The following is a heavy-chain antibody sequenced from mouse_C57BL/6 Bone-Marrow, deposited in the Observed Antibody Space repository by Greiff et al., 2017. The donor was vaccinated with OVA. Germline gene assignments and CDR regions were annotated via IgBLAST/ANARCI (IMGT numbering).Heavy chain of an antibody. D-gene: IGHD1-1*01. Sequence: VQLQQSGAELARPGASVKLSCEASGYTFTSYGISWVKQRTGQGLEWIGEIYPRSGTTYFNEKFKGKDTLTADKSSSTAYMELRSLTTEDSAVYFCAILYGSLDYWGQGTTLTVSS. CDR3: AILYGSLDY. J-gene: IGHJ2*01. V-gene: IGHV1-81*01. CDR1: GYTFTSYG. CDR2: IYPRSGTT.